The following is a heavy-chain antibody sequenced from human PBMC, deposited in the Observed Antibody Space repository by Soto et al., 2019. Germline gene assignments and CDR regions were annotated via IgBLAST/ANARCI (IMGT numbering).Heavy chain of an antibody. CDR2: ISWNSGSI. CDR3: AKDVADIVLVTTGIGGYYYYGIDG. Sequence: GGFLRLSCAASGFTFCDYSMHWVLQAPGEGLGWGLGISWNSGSIAYADSVKGRFTISRDNAKNSLYLQMNILRAEDTAFYYCAKDVADIVLVTTGIGGYYYYGIDGWGQGTTVTVSS. J-gene: IGHJ6*02. V-gene: IGHV3-9*01. CDR1: GFTFCDYS. D-gene: IGHD2-2*01.